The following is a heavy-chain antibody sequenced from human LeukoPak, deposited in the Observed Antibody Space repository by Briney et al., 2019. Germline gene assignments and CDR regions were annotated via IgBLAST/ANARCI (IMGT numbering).Heavy chain of an antibody. CDR3: ARGGAARPDY. V-gene: IGHV3-11*06. Sequence: GGSLRLSCAASGFTFNDHYMSWIRQAPGKGLEWVSYISSSSSSTYYADSVKGRFAISRDNAKNSLFLQMNSLRAEDTAVYYCARGGAARPDYWGQGTLVTVSS. D-gene: IGHD6-6*01. J-gene: IGHJ4*02. CDR2: ISSSSSST. CDR1: GFTFNDHY.